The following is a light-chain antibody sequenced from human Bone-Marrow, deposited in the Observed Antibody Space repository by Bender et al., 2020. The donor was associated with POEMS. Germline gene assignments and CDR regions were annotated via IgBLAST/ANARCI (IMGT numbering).Light chain of an antibody. V-gene: IGLV2-14*02. Sequence: QSALTQPASVSGSPGQSITISCTGTSGDVGDYNLVSWYQQHPGEAPKLMIYDVSKRPSGVSDRFSGSKSGNTASLTVSGLQAEDEADYYCSSFTSSTTLVFGGGTKLTVL. J-gene: IGLJ3*02. CDR1: SGDVGDYNL. CDR2: DVS. CDR3: SSFTSSTTLV.